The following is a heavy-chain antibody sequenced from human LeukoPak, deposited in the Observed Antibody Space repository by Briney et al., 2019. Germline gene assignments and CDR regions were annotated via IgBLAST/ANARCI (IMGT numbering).Heavy chain of an antibody. CDR1: GFTFSSDS. CDR3: AKDRGGLSLFDY. Sequence: GGSLRLSCTASGFTFSSDSINWVRQAPGKGLEWISFSSSSRYIYYADSVKGRFTVSRDNSKSTVYFQMNGLRVEDTAVYYCAKDRGGLSLFDYWGRGTLVTVSS. CDR2: SSSSRYI. J-gene: IGHJ4*02. V-gene: IGHV3-21*06. D-gene: IGHD3-10*01.